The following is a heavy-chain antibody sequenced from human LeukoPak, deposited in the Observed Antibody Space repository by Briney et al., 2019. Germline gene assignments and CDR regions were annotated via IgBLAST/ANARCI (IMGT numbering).Heavy chain of an antibody. D-gene: IGHD6-19*01. V-gene: IGHV3-48*04. CDR2: ISSSSSTI. CDR1: GFTFSSYS. CDR3: ARGHWLVPGYAYYYGMDV. Sequence: GGSLRLSCAASGFTFSSYSMNWVRQAPGKGLEWVSYISSSSSTIYYADSVKGRFTISRDNAKNSLYLQMNSLRAEDTAVYYCARGHWLVPGYAYYYGMDVWGQGTTVTVSS. J-gene: IGHJ6*02.